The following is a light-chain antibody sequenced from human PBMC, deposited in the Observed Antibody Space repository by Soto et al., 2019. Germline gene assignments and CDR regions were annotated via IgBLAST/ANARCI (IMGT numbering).Light chain of an antibody. J-gene: IGKJ2*01. CDR2: AAS. Sequence: DIQMTQSPSSLSASVGDRVTITCRASQSISNYLNLYQEKPGKAPKVLISAASNLQSGVPARFSGTGSGTDFTLSISVLQPEDFATYHCQQSYSTPYTFGQGTKLDI. CDR1: QSISNY. V-gene: IGKV1-39*01. CDR3: QQSYSTPYT.